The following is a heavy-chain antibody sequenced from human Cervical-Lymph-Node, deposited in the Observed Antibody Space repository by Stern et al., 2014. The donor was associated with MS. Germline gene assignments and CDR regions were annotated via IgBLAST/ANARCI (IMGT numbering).Heavy chain of an antibody. CDR2: IYPGDSET. CDR1: GFKFSIYW. CDR3: ARQTTAWASDV. J-gene: IGHJ4*02. V-gene: IGHV5-51*01. D-gene: IGHD1-14*01. Sequence: EVQLLQSGAELIRPGESLKISCKGSGFKFSIYWIAWVRQMPGKGLEWIGIIYPGDSETRSSPSFHGQVTMSADMSTSTAYLQWSSLNASDTAMYFCARQTTAWASDVWGQGTLVTVSS.